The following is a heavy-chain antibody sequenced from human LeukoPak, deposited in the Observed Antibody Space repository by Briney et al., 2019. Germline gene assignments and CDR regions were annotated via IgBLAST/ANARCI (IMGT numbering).Heavy chain of an antibody. J-gene: IGHJ4*02. CDR2: INQDGSEK. D-gene: IGHD3-16*01. V-gene: IGHV3-7*01. CDR1: GFTFSRSW. CDR3: ATEHWGPNS. Sequence: GGSLRLSCAAFGFTFSRSWMSWVRQAPGKGLEWLANINQDGSEKYYVDSVKGRFTISRDNAKNSLFLQMSSLRGEDTALYYCATEHWGPNSWGQGTLVTVSS.